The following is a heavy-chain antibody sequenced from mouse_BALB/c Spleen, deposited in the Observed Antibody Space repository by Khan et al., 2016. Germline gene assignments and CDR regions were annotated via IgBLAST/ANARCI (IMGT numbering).Heavy chain of an antibody. CDR1: GFSLTTYA. Sequence: QVQLKQSGPSLVQPSQSLSINCIVSGFSLTTYAVHWVRQSPGKGLEWLGVIWGGGTTDYNAAFMSRLSITKDNSKCQVFFKMNSLQSDDTAIYYGAKVDYFDSDGAWFVYWGQGSLVTVST. CDR2: IWGGGTT. V-gene: IGHV2-5-1*01. CDR3: AKVDYFDSDGAWFVY. D-gene: IGHD2-4*01. J-gene: IGHJ3*01.